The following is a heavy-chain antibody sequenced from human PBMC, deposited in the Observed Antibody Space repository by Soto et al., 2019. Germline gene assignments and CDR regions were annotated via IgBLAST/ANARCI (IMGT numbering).Heavy chain of an antibody. CDR2: INHSGST. J-gene: IGHJ5*02. CDR1: GGSFSGYY. V-gene: IGHV4-34*01. D-gene: IGHD6-25*01. CDR3: ARGGGRIAAAVVRWFDP. Sequence: SETLSLTCAVYGGSFSGYYWSWIRQPPGKGLEWIGEINHSGSTNYNPSLKSRVTISVDTSKSQFSLKLSSVTAADTAVYYCARGGGRIAAAVVRWFDPWGQGTLVT.